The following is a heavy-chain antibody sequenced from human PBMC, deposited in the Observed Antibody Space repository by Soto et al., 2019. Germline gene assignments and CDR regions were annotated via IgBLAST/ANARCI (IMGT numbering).Heavy chain of an antibody. J-gene: IGHJ4*02. D-gene: IGHD1-26*01. Sequence: QVQLQESGPGLVKPSGTLFLTCGVSGDSITSDSWWTWVRQSPGKGLEWIGERHHKGWTNYNPFLASRVTISMDTSKNEFSLSLTSVTAADTAVFYCAMVGPTATGAIDYWGRGTLVTVSS. V-gene: IGHV4-4*02. CDR2: RHHKGWT. CDR3: AMVGPTATGAIDY. CDR1: GDSITSDSW.